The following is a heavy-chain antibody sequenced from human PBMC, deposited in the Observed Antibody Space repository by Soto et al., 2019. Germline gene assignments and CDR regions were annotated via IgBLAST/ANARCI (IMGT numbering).Heavy chain of an antibody. J-gene: IGHJ4*02. CDR3: ARVNGNGHLDS. Sequence: PSETLSLTCTVSGASISSGRSYWSWIRQHPGKGLEWIGYMFYSGSTYYHPSLKSRVNISADTSKNQFSLRLTSVTPADTAVYYCARVNGNGHLDSWGQGTLVTVSS. V-gene: IGHV4-31*03. D-gene: IGHD2-8*01. CDR1: GASISSGRSY. CDR2: MFYSGST.